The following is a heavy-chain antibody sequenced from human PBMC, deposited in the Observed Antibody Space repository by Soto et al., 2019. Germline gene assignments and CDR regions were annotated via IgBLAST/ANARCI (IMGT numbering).Heavy chain of an antibody. CDR3: ARGGYSSSWFDAFDI. V-gene: IGHV1-2*04. Sequence: ASVKVSCKASGYTFTCYYMHWVRQAPGQGLEWMGWINPNSGGTNYAQKFQGWVTMTRDTSISTAYMELSRLRSDDTAVYYCARGGYSSSWFDAFDIWGQGTMVTVSS. CDR1: GYTFTCYY. D-gene: IGHD6-13*01. CDR2: INPNSGGT. J-gene: IGHJ3*02.